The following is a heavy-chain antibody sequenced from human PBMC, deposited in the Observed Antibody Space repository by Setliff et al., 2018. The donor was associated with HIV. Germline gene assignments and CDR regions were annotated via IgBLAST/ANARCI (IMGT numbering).Heavy chain of an antibody. CDR2: INHSGSA. CDR3: ARGLGLLRGVPFSR. D-gene: IGHD3-10*01. CDR1: GDSISSGTYY. J-gene: IGHJ4*02. Sequence: PSETLSLTCSVSGDSISSGTYYWGWIRQPPGKGLEWIGEINHSGSANYNPSLKSRVTISIDTSKNQFSLNLNSVTAADTAVYYCARGLGLLRGVPFSRWGQGTLVTVSS. V-gene: IGHV4-39*07.